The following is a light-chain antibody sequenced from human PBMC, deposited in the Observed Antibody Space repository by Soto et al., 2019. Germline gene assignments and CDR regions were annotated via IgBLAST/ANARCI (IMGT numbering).Light chain of an antibody. V-gene: IGLV2-8*01. Sequence: QSALAQPSSVSGSPGQSITISCTGTSTDVGGYNYVSWHQQRPGKAPKLIIYEVTRRPSGVPDRIFGSKSYTTASLTVSGLQAEDEADYYCSSFAGTNSFVFGTGTKLTVL. CDR3: SSFAGTNSFV. CDR2: EVT. J-gene: IGLJ1*01. CDR1: STDVGGYNY.